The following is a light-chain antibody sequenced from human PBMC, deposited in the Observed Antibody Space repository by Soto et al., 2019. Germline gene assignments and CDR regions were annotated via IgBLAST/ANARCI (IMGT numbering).Light chain of an antibody. CDR1: QRVSSN. V-gene: IGKV3-15*01. J-gene: IGKJ1*01. CDR3: QQYNNWPKT. CDR2: GAS. Sequence: EIELTQSPATLSVSTGERATLSCRASQRVSSNLAWYQQKPGQAPRLLIYGASTRATGIPARFSGSGSGTEFTLTISSLPSEDFAVYYCQQYNNWPKTFGQGTKVDIK.